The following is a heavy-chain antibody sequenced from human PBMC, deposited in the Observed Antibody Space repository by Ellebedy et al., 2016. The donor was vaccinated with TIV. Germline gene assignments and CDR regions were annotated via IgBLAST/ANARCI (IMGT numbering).Heavy chain of an antibody. CDR2: ISYDGSSK. CDR3: ARDLDKSSGWYGGAAY. Sequence: PSETLSLTCAASGFTFNSYAMHWVRQAPGKGLEWVAVISYDGSSKYYADSVKGRFTISRDNSMITLYLEMNSLRAEDTAVYYCARDLDKSSGWYGGAAYWGQGTLVTVSS. D-gene: IGHD6-19*01. CDR1: GFTFNSYA. V-gene: IGHV3-30-3*01. J-gene: IGHJ4*02.